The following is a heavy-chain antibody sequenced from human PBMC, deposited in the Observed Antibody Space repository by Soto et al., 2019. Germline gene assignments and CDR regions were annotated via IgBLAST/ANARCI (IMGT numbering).Heavy chain of an antibody. CDR3: AKSRDGYNPLDP. V-gene: IGHV4-34*01. D-gene: IGHD5-18*01. Sequence: PSETLSLTCAVYGGSFSGHYWSWIRQPPGKGLEWIGEINHSGSTNYNPSLRSRVTISVDTSKNQFSLKLFSVTAADTAVYYCAKSRDGYNPLDPWGQGTLVTVSS. CDR1: GGSFSGHY. CDR2: INHSGST. J-gene: IGHJ5*02.